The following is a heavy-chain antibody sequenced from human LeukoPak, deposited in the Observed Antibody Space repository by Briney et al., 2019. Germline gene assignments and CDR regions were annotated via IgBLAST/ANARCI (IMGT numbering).Heavy chain of an antibody. CDR1: GDSISSGGYS. D-gene: IGHD6-13*01. CDR2: IYHSGST. CDR3: ARVVIAAAGEFDP. J-gene: IGHJ5*02. V-gene: IGHV4-30-2*01. Sequence: SQTLSLTCAVSGDSISSGGYSWSWIRQPPRKGLEWIGYIYHSGSTYYNPSLKSRVTISVDRSKNQFSLKLSSVTAADTAMYYCARVVIAAAGEFDPWGQGTLVTVSS.